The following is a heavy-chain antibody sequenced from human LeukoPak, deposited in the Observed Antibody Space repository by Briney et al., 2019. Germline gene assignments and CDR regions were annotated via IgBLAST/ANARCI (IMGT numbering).Heavy chain of an antibody. V-gene: IGHV3-48*01. Sequence: GGSLRLSCAASGFTFSSYSMMWVRQAPGKGLEWVSYISSSSTTIHYADSVKGRFTISRDNAKNSVYLQMNSLRAEDTAVYYCASGPKYGSGSYWNYWGQGTLVTVSS. D-gene: IGHD3-10*01. J-gene: IGHJ4*02. CDR1: GFTFSSYS. CDR2: ISSSSTTI. CDR3: ASGPKYGSGSYWNY.